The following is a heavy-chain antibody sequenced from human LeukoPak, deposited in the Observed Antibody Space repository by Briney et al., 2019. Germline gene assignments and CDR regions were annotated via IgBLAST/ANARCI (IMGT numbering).Heavy chain of an antibody. J-gene: IGHJ4*02. V-gene: IGHV6-1*01. Sequence: KQSQTLSLTCVISGDSVSGTSAGWDWIRQSPSRGLEWLGRTYYTSTWYNDYAVSVRSRILITPDTSKNQFSLQLNSVTPDDTAVYYCTRGWLQSGFGYWGQGTLVTVSS. CDR2: TYYTSTWYN. D-gene: IGHD5-24*01. CDR3: TRGWLQSGFGY. CDR1: GDSVSGTSAG.